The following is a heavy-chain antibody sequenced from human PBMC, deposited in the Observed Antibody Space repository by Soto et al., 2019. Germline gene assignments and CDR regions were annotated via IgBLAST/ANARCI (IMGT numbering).Heavy chain of an antibody. D-gene: IGHD6-13*01. CDR2: ISSSSSYI. CDR3: ARDPPTDSSSWAPTGDAFDI. Sequence: GGSLRLSCAASGFTFSSYSMNWVRQAPGKGLEWVSSISSSSSYIYYADSVKGRFTISRDNAKNSLYLQMNSLRAEDTAVYYCARDPPTDSSSWAPTGDAFDIWGQGTMVTVSS. V-gene: IGHV3-21*01. CDR1: GFTFSSYS. J-gene: IGHJ3*02.